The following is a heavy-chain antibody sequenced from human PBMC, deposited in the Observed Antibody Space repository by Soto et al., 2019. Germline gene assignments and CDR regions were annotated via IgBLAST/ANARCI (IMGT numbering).Heavy chain of an antibody. V-gene: IGHV3-30*18. CDR1: GFVFADYG. J-gene: IGHJ6*02. CDR3: AKDTLYPVVSYFYYGLDV. D-gene: IGHD2-8*01. Sequence: GGSLRLSCAASGFVFADYGVHWVRQAPGKGLEWVAVISFDGTNKFYADSVKGRFTISRDNSNNTLYLQMSSLRTEDTAVYYCAKDTLYPVVSYFYYGLDVWGQGTTVTVSS. CDR2: ISFDGTNK.